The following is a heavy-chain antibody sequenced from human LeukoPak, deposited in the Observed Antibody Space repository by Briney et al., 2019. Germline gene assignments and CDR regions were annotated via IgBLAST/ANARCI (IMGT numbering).Heavy chain of an antibody. D-gene: IGHD2-15*01. J-gene: IGHJ4*02. CDR2: IIPIFGTA. CDR3: ARSLICSGGSCYSFDY. Sequence: GASVKVSCKASGGTFSSYAISWVRQAPGQGLEWMGGIIPIFGTANYAQKFQGRVTITTDESTSTAYMELSSLRSEDTAVYYCARSLICSGGSCYSFDYWGQGTLVTVSS. V-gene: IGHV1-69*05. CDR1: GGTFSSYA.